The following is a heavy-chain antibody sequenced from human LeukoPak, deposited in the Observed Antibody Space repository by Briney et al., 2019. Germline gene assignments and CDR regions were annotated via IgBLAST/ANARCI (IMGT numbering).Heavy chain of an antibody. D-gene: IGHD3-16*02. J-gene: IGHJ6*03. CDR1: GFTFSSYS. CDR2: ISSSSSTI. Sequence: GGSLRLSCAASGFTFSSYSMNWVSQDPGKGLEWDSYISSSSSTIYYADSVKGRFTISRDNAKNSLYLQMNSLRAEDTAVYYCARALSTYYYYYMDVWGKGTTVTVSS. V-gene: IGHV3-48*04. CDR3: ARALSTYYYYYMDV.